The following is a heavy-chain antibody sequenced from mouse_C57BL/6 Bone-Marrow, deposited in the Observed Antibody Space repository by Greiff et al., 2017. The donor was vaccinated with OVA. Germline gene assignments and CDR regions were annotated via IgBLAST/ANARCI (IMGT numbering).Heavy chain of an antibody. CDR3: ARSRYGGYEYFDV. V-gene: IGHV3-8*01. CDR1: GYSITSDY. CDR2: ISYSGST. Sequence: EVQLKQSGPGLAKPSQTLSLTCSVTGYSITSDYWNWIRKFPGNKLEYMGYISYSGSTYYNPSLKSRISITRDTSKNQYYLQLNSVTTEDTATYYCARSRYGGYEYFDVWGTGTTVTVSS. D-gene: IGHD2-2*01. J-gene: IGHJ1*03.